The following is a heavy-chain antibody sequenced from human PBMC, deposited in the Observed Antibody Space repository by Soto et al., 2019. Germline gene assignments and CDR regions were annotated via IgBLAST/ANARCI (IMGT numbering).Heavy chain of an antibody. CDR2: ISGSGGST. Sequence: RGSLRLSCAASGFTFSSYAMSWVRQAPGKGLEWVSAISGSGGSTYYADSVKGRFTISRDNSKNTLYLQMNSLRAEDTAVYYCCYYDSSGQTDDYWGQGTLVTVSS. J-gene: IGHJ4*02. CDR1: GFTFSSYA. CDR3: CYYDSSGQTDDY. V-gene: IGHV3-23*01. D-gene: IGHD3-22*01.